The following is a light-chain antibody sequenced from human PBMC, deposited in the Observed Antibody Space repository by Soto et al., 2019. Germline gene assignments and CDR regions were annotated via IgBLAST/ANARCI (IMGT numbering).Light chain of an antibody. J-gene: IGLJ2*01. Sequence: QSVLTQPPSVSGAPGQRVTISCTGSSSNIGAGYDVHWYQQLPGTAPKLLIYGNSNRPSGVPDRFSGSKSGTSASLAITGLQVEDEADYYCQSYDSSLHVVFGGGTKLTVL. CDR1: SSNIGAGYD. V-gene: IGLV1-40*01. CDR3: QSYDSSLHVV. CDR2: GNS.